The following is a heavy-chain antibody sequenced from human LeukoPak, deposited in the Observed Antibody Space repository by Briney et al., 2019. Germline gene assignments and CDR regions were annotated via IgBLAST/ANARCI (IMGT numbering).Heavy chain of an antibody. CDR3: AKGMSSSTWYVSFDY. CDR2: ISWNSGSI. Sequence: GGSLRLSCAASGFTFDNYAMYWVRQAPGKGLEWVSGISWNSGSIGYADSVKGRFTISRDNAKNSLYLQMNSLRAEDMALYYCAKGMSSSTWYVSFDYWGQGTLVTVPS. D-gene: IGHD6-13*01. CDR1: GFTFDNYA. V-gene: IGHV3-9*03. J-gene: IGHJ4*02.